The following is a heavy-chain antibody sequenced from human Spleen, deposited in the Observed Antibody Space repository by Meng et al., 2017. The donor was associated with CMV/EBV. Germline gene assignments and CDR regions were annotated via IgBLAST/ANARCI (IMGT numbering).Heavy chain of an antibody. CDR1: GFTFSSYS. CDR3: ARDPTETVVTNLFDY. V-gene: IGHV3-21*01. CDR2: ISSSSSYI. D-gene: IGHD4-23*01. J-gene: IGHJ4*02. Sequence: GGSLRLSCAASGFTFSSYSMNWVRQAPGKGLEWVSSISSSSSYIYYADSVKGRFTISRDNAKNSLYLQMNSLRAEDTAVYYCARDPTETVVTNLFDYWGQGTLVTVSS.